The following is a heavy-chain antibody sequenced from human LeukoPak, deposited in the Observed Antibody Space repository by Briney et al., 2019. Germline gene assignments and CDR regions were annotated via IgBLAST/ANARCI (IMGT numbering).Heavy chain of an antibody. J-gene: IGHJ4*02. D-gene: IGHD5-12*01. Sequence: ANYAQKFQGRVTITADESTSTAYMEVSSLRSEDTAVYYCARAYSGYDFFDYWGQGILVTASS. CDR3: ARAYSGYDFFDY. CDR2: A. V-gene: IGHV1-69*01.